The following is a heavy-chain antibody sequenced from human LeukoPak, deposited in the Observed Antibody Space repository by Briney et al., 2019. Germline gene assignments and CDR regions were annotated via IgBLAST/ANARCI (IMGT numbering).Heavy chain of an antibody. D-gene: IGHD6-13*01. CDR3: ARHGYSSSWIYFAS. Sequence: PSETLSLTCSVSGGSHTNSNFYWGWVRQTPGKGLEWIGSFYNSGDTHYNPSLKGRVTISVDTSKNQFSLNLSSVTAADTAIYYCARHGYSSSWIYFASWGQGILVTVSS. CDR2: FYNSGDT. V-gene: IGHV4-39*01. CDR1: GGSHTNSNFY. J-gene: IGHJ4*02.